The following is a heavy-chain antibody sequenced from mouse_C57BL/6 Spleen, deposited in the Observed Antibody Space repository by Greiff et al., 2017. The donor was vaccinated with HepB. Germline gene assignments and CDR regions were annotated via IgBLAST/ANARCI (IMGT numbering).Heavy chain of an antibody. CDR2: IDPENGDT. CDR1: GFNIKDDY. V-gene: IGHV14-4*01. D-gene: IGHD1-1*02. Sequence: VQLQQSGAELVRPGASVKLSCTASGFNIKDDYMHWVKQRPEQGLEWIGWIDPENGDTEYASKLQGKATITADTSSNTAYLQRSSLTSEDTAVYYCTTLYGGFAYWGQGTLVTVSA. CDR3: TTLYGGFAY. J-gene: IGHJ3*01.